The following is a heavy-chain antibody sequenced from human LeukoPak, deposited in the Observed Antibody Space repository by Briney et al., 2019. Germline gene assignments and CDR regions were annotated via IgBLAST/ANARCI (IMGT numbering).Heavy chain of an antibody. V-gene: IGHV4-61*02. CDR2: IYTSGST. CDR1: GGSISSGSYY. D-gene: IGHD2-8*01. J-gene: IGHJ5*02. CDR3: ARDRLVVYAGPWFDP. Sequence: SETRSLTCTVSGGSISSGSYYWSWIRQPAGKGLEWIGRIYTSGSTNYNPSLKSRVTISVDTSKNQFSLKLSSVTAADTAVYYCARDRLVVYAGPWFDPWGQGTLVTVSS.